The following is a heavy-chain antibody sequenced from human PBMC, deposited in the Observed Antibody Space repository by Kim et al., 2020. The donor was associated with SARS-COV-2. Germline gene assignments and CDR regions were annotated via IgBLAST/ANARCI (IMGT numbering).Heavy chain of an antibody. CDR2: INHSGST. CDR3: ARGQAEYYDFWSGPRGGNDY. D-gene: IGHD3-3*01. J-gene: IGHJ4*02. CDR1: GGSFSGYY. V-gene: IGHV4-34*01. Sequence: SETLSLTCAVYGGSFSGYYWSWIRQPPGKGLEWIGEINHSGSTNYNPSLKSRVTISVDTSKNQFSLKLSSVTAADTAVYYCARGQAEYYDFWSGPRGGNDYWGQGTLVTVSS.